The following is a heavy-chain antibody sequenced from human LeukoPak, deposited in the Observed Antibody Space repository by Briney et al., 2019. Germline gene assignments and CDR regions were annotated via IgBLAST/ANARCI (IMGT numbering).Heavy chain of an antibody. CDR3: AKGGSRGTYYFDY. D-gene: IGHD1-26*01. CDR2: IRYDGSNK. V-gene: IGHV3-30*02. Sequence: PGGSLRLSCAASGLTLSRYGMHWVRQAPGKGLEWVTFIRYDGSNKCYADSVKGRFTISRDNSMNTVNLQMNSLRPEDTAAYYCAKGGSRGTYYFDYWGRGILVTVSS. J-gene: IGHJ4*02. CDR1: GLTLSRYG.